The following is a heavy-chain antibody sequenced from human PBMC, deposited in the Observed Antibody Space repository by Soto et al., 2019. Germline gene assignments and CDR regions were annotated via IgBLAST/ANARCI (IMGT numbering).Heavy chain of an antibody. Sequence: PGGSLRLSCAPPGFTVSSHYMSWVRQAPGKGLEWVSVINSGGSTYYADSVKCRFTISRDHSSNTLYLQMNSLRVEDKAVYYCASEVFCSSSSCQVRYGMDVWGQGTTVTVSS. D-gene: IGHD2-2*01. V-gene: IGHV3-53*01. CDR2: INSGGST. J-gene: IGHJ6*02. CDR3: ASEVFCSSSSCQVRYGMDV. CDR1: GFTVSSHY.